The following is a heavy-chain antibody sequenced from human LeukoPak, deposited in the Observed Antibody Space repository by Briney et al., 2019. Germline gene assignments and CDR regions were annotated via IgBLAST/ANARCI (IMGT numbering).Heavy chain of an antibody. CDR1: GGSVSSGSYY. CDR2: IYYSGST. D-gene: IGHD6-13*01. V-gene: IGHV4-61*01. Sequence: SETLSLTCTVSGGSVSSGSYYWSWIRQPPGKGLEWIGYIYYSGSTNYNPSLKSRVTISVDTSKNQFSLKLSSVTAADTAVYYCARPYSSSWYWRHAFDIWGQGTMVTVSS. CDR3: ARPYSSSWYWRHAFDI. J-gene: IGHJ3*02.